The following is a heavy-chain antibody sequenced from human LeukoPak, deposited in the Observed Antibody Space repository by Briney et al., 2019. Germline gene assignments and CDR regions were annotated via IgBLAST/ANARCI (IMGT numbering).Heavy chain of an antibody. Sequence: GGSLRLSCAASGFTFSSNEMNWVRQAPEKGLEWVSYINSGGTIIYYADSVKGRFTISRDNAKNSLYLQMNSLRAEDTAIYYCARDWFADWGQGTLVIVSS. CDR1: GFTFSSNE. CDR2: INSGGTII. CDR3: ARDWFAD. J-gene: IGHJ4*02. V-gene: IGHV3-48*03.